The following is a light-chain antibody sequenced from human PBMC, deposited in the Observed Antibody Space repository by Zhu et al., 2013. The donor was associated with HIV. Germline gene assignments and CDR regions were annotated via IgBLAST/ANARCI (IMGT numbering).Light chain of an antibody. Sequence: QSALTQPASVSGSPGQSITISCTGTSSDVGSYDFVSWYQHHPGKAPKLMIYEVSNRPSGVSIRFSGSKSGNTASLTISGLQAEDEAYYYCSSFMSSSTVMFGGGTKLTVL. CDR3: SSFMSSSTVM. V-gene: IGLV2-14*01. J-gene: IGLJ3*02. CDR1: SSDVGSYDF. CDR2: EVS.